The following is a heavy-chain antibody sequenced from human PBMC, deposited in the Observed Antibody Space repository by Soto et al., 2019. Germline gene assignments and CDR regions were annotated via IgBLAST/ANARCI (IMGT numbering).Heavy chain of an antibody. J-gene: IGHJ4*02. V-gene: IGHV3-48*03. Sequence: EVQLVESGGGLVQPGGSLRLSCAASGFTFSSYEMNWVRQAPGKGLEWVSYISSSGSTIYYADSVKGRFTISRDNPKNSLYLHITSLRAEDTAVYYCARDTGHYYDSSGYFDYWGQGTLVTVSS. D-gene: IGHD3-22*01. CDR3: ARDTGHYYDSSGYFDY. CDR2: ISSSGSTI. CDR1: GFTFSSYE.